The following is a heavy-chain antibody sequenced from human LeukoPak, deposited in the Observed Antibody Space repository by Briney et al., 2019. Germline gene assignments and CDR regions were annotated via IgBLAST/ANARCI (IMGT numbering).Heavy chain of an antibody. J-gene: IGHJ6*02. CDR2: ISPNTGGT. CDR3: ARGLSERDYYYYYGMDV. V-gene: IGHV1-2*02. D-gene: IGHD1-14*01. Sequence: GASVRVSCEASGYTFTGYYMHWVRQAPGQGLEWMGWISPNTGGTNYAQKFQGRVTMTRDTSISTAYIELSRLRSDDTAVYYCARGLSERDYYYYYGMDVWGQGTTVTVSS. CDR1: GYTFTGYY.